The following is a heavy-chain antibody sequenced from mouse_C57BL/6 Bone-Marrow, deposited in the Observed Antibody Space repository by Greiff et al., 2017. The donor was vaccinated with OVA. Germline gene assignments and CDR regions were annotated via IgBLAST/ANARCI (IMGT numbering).Heavy chain of an antibody. V-gene: IGHV1-82*01. D-gene: IGHD2-9*01. CDR3: APTMFTTGVAY. J-gene: IGHJ3*01. Sequence: QVQLQQSGPELVKPGASVKISCKASGYAFSSSWMNWVKQRPGKGLEWIGRIYPGDGDTNYNGKFKGKATLTADKSSSTAYMQLSSLTSEDSAVYFCAPTMFTTGVAYWGQGTLVTVSA. CDR2: IYPGDGDT. CDR1: GYAFSSSW.